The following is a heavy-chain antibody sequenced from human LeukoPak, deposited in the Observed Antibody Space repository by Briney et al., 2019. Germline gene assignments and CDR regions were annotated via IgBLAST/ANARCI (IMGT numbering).Heavy chain of an antibody. V-gene: IGHV3-7*03. CDR1: GFTFSSYW. J-gene: IGHJ4*02. CDR2: IKQDGSEK. Sequence: AGGSLRLSCAASGFTFSSYWMSWVRQAPGKGLEWVANIKQDGSEKYYVDSVKGRFTISRDNSKNTLYLQMNSLRAEDTAVYYCARLKSDIAVAGSIDYWGQGTLVTVSS. CDR3: ARLKSDIAVAGSIDY. D-gene: IGHD6-19*01.